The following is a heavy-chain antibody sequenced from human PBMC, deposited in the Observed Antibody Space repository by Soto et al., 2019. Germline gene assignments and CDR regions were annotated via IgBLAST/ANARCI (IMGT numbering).Heavy chain of an antibody. CDR3: VKGNQLLRHYFEF. V-gene: IGHV3-64D*06. Sequence: PGGSLRLSCSVSGFTFSNYAMHWVRQAPGKGLEYVSGITSDGDSTWHADSVKDRFTISRDNSKNTLFLQMSSLRGEDTAIYYCVKGNQLLRHYFEFWGPGTLVTVSS. CDR1: GFTFSNYA. CDR2: ITSDGDST. J-gene: IGHJ4*01. D-gene: IGHD2-15*01.